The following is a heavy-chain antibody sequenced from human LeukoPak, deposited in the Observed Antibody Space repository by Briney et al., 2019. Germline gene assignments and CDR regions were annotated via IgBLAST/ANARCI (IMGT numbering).Heavy chain of an antibody. Sequence: PSETLSLTCTVSGGSISSGGYYWSWIRQHPGKGLEWIGYIYYSGSTYYSPSLKSRVTISVDTSKNQFSLKLSSVTAADTAVYYCARDAYCSSTSCYTPDRYFDYWGQGTLVTVSS. J-gene: IGHJ4*02. CDR2: IYYSGST. V-gene: IGHV4-31*03. CDR3: ARDAYCSSTSCYTPDRYFDY. D-gene: IGHD2-2*02. CDR1: GGSISSGGYY.